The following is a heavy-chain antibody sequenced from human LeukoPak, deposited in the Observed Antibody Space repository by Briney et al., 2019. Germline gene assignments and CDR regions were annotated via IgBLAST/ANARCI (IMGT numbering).Heavy chain of an antibody. J-gene: IGHJ3*02. V-gene: IGHV1-18*01. D-gene: IGHD3-10*01. Sequence: ASVNVSCKASGYNFMRYGISWVRQAPGQGLEWMGWISVYNGNTHYAQTLQGRVTMARDTSTSTVYMELRSLRYDDTAVYYCAREGTREYAFDIWGQGTMVTVSS. CDR1: GYNFMRYG. CDR2: ISVYNGNT. CDR3: AREGTREYAFDI.